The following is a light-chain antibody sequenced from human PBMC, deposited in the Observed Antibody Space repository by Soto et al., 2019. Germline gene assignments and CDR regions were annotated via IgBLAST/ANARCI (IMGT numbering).Light chain of an antibody. CDR3: QQSYSTPST. Sequence: DIQMTQSPSSLCASVGDRVTITCRASQNIKTCLNWYQQKPGKVPNLLIYTASSLQSGVPSRFSGSGSGTEFTLTISSLQSEDFATYYCQQSYSTPSTFGPGTKVDVK. J-gene: IGKJ3*01. V-gene: IGKV1-39*01. CDR1: QNIKTC. CDR2: TAS.